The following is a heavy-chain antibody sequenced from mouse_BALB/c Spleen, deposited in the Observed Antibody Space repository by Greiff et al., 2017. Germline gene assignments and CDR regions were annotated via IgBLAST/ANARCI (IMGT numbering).Heavy chain of an antibody. CDR3: ARRTYYDYAMDY. D-gene: IGHD2-4*01. V-gene: IGHV3-2*02. J-gene: IGHJ4*01. Sequence: EVMLVESGPGLVKPSQSLSLTCTVTGYSITSDYAWNWIRQFPGNKLEWMGYISYSGSTSYNPSLKSRISITRDTSKNQFFLQLNSVTTEDTATYYCARRTYYDYAMDYWGQGTSVTVSS. CDR1: GYSITSDYA. CDR2: ISYSGST.